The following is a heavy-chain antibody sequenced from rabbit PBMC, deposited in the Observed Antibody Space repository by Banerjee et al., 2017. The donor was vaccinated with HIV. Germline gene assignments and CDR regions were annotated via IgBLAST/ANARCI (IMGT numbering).Heavy chain of an antibody. Sequence: QSLEESGGGLVKPGGTLTLTCTASGFSFSSSYYMCWVRQAPGKGLEWIGCINTSSGNTVYASWAKGRFTISKTSSTTVTLQMTSLTAADTATYFCARDLAGAIGWNFDLWGPGPSSPS. CDR1: GFSFSSSYY. V-gene: IGHV1S40*01. CDR3: ARDLAGAIGWNFDL. D-gene: IGHD4-1*01. CDR2: INTSSGNT. J-gene: IGHJ4*01.